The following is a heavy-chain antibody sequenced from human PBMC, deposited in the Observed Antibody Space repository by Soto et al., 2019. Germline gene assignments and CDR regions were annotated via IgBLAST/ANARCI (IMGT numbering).Heavy chain of an antibody. CDR1: GGSFSGYY. CDR2: INHSGST. J-gene: IGHJ6*04. Sequence: SETLSLTCAVYGGSFSGYYWSWIRQPPGKGLEWIGEINHSGSTNYNPSLKSRVAISVDTSKNQFSLKLSSVTAADTAVYYCARGNRITMVRGVTWMDVWGKGTTVTVSS. CDR3: ARGNRITMVRGVTWMDV. V-gene: IGHV4-34*01. D-gene: IGHD3-10*01.